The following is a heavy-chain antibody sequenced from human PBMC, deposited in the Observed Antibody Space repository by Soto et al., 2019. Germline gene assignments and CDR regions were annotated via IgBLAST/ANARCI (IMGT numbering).Heavy chain of an antibody. CDR3: ARAPYSSSPIGFDP. D-gene: IGHD6-6*01. CDR2: ISSSSSYI. CDR1: GFTFSGYS. J-gene: IGHJ5*02. Sequence: GGSLRLSCKASGFTFSGYSMNWVRQAPGKGLELVSSISSSSSYIYYADSVKGRFTISRDNAKNSLYLHMNSLRAEDTAVYYCARAPYSSSPIGFDPWGQGTLDTVSS. V-gene: IGHV3-21*01.